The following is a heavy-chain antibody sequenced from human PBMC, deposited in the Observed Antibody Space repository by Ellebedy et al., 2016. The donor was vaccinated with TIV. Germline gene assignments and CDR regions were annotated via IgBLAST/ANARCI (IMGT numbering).Heavy chain of an antibody. Sequence: ASVKVSCXASGYTFTSYGISWVRQAPGQGLEWMGWISAYNGNTNYAQKLQGRVTMTTDTSTSTAYMELRSLRSDDTAVYYCARVKGGSYRGGMDVWGQGTTVTVSS. J-gene: IGHJ6*02. D-gene: IGHD1-26*01. CDR1: GYTFTSYG. CDR3: ARVKGGSYRGGMDV. CDR2: ISAYNGNT. V-gene: IGHV1-18*01.